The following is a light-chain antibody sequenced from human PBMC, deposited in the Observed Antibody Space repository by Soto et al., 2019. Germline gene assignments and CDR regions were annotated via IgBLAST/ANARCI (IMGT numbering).Light chain of an antibody. J-gene: IGLJ2*01. CDR1: SSDVGGYNY. CDR2: DVS. Sequence: QSALTQPASVSGSPGQSITISCTGTSSDVGGYNYVSWYQQHPGKAPKLMIYDVSNRPSGVSNRFSGSKSGNTASLTISGLPAEDAGDYYCSSYTSSSTGVFGGGTTLTVL. V-gene: IGLV2-14*01. CDR3: SSYTSSSTGV.